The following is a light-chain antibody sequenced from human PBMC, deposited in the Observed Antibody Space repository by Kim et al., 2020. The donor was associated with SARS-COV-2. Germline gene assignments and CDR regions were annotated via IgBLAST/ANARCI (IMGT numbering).Light chain of an antibody. CDR3: QAWDSRSVV. CDR2: QDS. J-gene: IGLJ2*01. Sequence: SYELTQPPSVSVSPGQTASITCSGDKLGDKYACWYQQKPGQSPVLVIYQDSKRPSGIPERFSGPNSGNTATLTISGTQAMDEADYYCQAWDSRSVVFGGG. V-gene: IGLV3-1*01. CDR1: KLGDKY.